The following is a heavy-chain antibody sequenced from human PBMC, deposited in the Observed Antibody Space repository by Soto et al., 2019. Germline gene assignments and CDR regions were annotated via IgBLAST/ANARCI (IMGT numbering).Heavy chain of an antibody. V-gene: IGHV3-7*01. CDR3: ARLESGSLDT. CDR1: GFSIANYW. J-gene: IGHJ5*01. Sequence: EVQLVESGGGLVQPGGSLRLSCAASGFSIANYWMNWVRQAPGKGLEWVGNIKLDGSSQYYLGSVRGRFTISRDNAHNSLYLQMNNLRAEDTAIYYCARLESGSLDTCGHGTLVTGSS. D-gene: IGHD1-26*01. CDR2: IKLDGSSQ.